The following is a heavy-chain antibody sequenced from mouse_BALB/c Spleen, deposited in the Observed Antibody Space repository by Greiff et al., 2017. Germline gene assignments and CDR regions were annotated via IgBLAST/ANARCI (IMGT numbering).Heavy chain of an antibody. V-gene: IGHV1-67*01. CDR3: ARGGITTVVATLAMDY. Sequence: QVQLQQSGPELVRPGVSVKISCKGSSYTFTDYAMHWVKQSHAKSLEWIGVISTYYGNTNYNQKFKGKATMTVDKSSSTAYMELARLTSEDSAVYYCARGGITTVVATLAMDYWGQGTSVTVSS. CDR2: ISTYYGNT. D-gene: IGHD1-1*01. CDR1: SYTFTDYA. J-gene: IGHJ4*01.